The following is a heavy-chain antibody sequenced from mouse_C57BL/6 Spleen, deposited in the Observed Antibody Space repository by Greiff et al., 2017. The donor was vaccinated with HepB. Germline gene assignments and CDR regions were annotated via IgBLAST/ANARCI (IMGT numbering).Heavy chain of an antibody. CDR3: TRTLYHYWYFDV. D-gene: IGHD2-1*01. V-gene: IGHV1-15*01. CDR1: GYTFTDYE. CDR2: IDPETGGT. J-gene: IGHJ1*03. Sequence: VLLVESGAELVRPGASVTLSCKASGYTFTDYEMHWVKQTPVHGLEWIGAIDPETGGTDYNQKFKGKAILTADTSSSTAYMELRSLTSEDSAVYYCTRTLYHYWYFDVWGTGTTVTVS.